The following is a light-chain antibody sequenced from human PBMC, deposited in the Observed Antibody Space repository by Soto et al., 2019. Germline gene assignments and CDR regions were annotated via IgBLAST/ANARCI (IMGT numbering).Light chain of an antibody. CDR3: QKYNSAPRT. J-gene: IGKJ4*01. CDR1: QGIRNY. Sequence: DVQMTQAPSSLSASVGDRVTITCRASQGIRNYLAWYQQKPGKVPKLLIYAASILQSGVPTRFSGSGSGTDFTLTISSLLPEDVATYYCQKYNSAPRTFGGGTKVEIK. V-gene: IGKV1-27*01. CDR2: AAS.